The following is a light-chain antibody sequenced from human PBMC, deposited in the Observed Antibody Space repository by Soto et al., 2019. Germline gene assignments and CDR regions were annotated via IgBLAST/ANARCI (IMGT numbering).Light chain of an antibody. Sequence: ETVLTQSPGTLYFSPGERATLSCRASQSVGNSHVAWYQQRRGLPPRLLIYGASNRATGIPDRFSGSGSGADFTLTISSLEPEDFAVYYCQQRSNFITFGQGTRLEIK. J-gene: IGKJ5*01. V-gene: IGKV3D-20*02. CDR1: QSVGNSH. CDR3: QQRSNFIT. CDR2: GAS.